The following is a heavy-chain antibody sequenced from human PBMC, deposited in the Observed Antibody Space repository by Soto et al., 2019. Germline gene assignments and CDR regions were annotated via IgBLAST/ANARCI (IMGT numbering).Heavy chain of an antibody. CDR2: IYYSGNS. V-gene: IGHV4-39*01. D-gene: IGHD3-3*01. J-gene: IGHJ4*02. CDR1: DSSLSSSTYY. Sequence: SETLSLTCSVSDSSLSSSTYYWVWIRQPPGKGLEWIGSIYYSGNSYYNPPLKSRVTISVDTSKNQLSLNLTSVTAADTAVYYCARGWDFWSGYYTGGFDYWGQGTPVTVSS. CDR3: ARGWDFWSGYYTGGFDY.